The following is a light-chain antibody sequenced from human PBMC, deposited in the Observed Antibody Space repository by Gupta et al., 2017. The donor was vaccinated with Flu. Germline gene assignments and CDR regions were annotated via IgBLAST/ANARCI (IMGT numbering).Light chain of an antibody. CDR2: KAS. V-gene: IGKV1-5*03. Sequence: GDRVTITCRASQSISSWLAWYQQKPGKAPKLLIYKASSLESGVPSRFSGSGSGTEFTLTISSLQPDDFATYYCQQYKSYPWTFGQGTKVEIK. J-gene: IGKJ1*01. CDR1: QSISSW. CDR3: QQYKSYPWT.